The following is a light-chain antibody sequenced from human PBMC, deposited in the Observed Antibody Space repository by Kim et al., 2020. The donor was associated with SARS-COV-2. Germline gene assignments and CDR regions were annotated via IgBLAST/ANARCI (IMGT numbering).Light chain of an antibody. Sequence: EIVLTQSPATLSLSPGERATLSCRASQSVSSYLAWYQQKPGQAPRLLIYDASNRATGIPARFSGSGSGTDFTLTISSLEPEDFAVYYCQPRSNWPPNFGQGTRLEIK. CDR1: QSVSSY. CDR3: QPRSNWPPN. J-gene: IGKJ5*01. CDR2: DAS. V-gene: IGKV3-11*01.